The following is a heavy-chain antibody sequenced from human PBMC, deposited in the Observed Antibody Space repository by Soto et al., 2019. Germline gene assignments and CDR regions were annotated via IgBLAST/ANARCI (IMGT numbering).Heavy chain of an antibody. D-gene: IGHD3-3*01. V-gene: IGHV3-53*01. J-gene: IGHJ6*02. CDR1: GFTVSSNY. Sequence: EVQLVESGGGLIQPGGSLRLSCAASGFTVSSNYMSWVRQAPGKGLEWVSVIYSGGSTYYADSVKGRFTISRDNSKNTLYLQMNSLRAEDTAVYYCARRTGEPYKYYDFWSGYLGGPYGMDVWGQGTTVTVSS. CDR3: ARRTGEPYKYYDFWSGYLGGPYGMDV. CDR2: IYSGGST.